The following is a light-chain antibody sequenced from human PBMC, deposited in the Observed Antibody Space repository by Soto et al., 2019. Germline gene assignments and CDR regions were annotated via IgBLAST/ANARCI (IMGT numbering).Light chain of an antibody. CDR1: QAIDNY. Sequence: DIQMTQSPSSLSASVGDRVTITCRASQAIDNYLNWYQHKPGKAPELLILAASIVQSGVPSRFSGCGFGTDFSLTISSLHPEDFATYYCQQSYRTPLTFGGGTKVEI. CDR2: AAS. J-gene: IGKJ4*01. V-gene: IGKV1-39*01. CDR3: QQSYRTPLT.